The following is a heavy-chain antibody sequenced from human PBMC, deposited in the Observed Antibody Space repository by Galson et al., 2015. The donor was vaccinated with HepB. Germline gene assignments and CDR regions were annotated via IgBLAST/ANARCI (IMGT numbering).Heavy chain of an antibody. Sequence: SLRLSGAASGFTFSSYSMNWVRQAPGKGLESVSSISSSSSYIYYADSLKGRFTISRDNAKNSLYLQMNSLRAEDTAVYYCARNSDYYDSSGTFDYWGQGTLVTVSS. D-gene: IGHD3-22*01. V-gene: IGHV3-21*01. J-gene: IGHJ4*02. CDR2: ISSSSSYI. CDR1: GFTFSSYS. CDR3: ARNSDYYDSSGTFDY.